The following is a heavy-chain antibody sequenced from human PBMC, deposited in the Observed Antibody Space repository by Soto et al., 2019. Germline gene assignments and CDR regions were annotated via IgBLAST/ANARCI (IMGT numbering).Heavy chain of an antibody. Sequence: GGSLRLSGAASGFTFSEYALSWVRQAPGKGLEWVSAISGSGGSTYYADSVKGRFTISRDNSKNTLYLQMNSLRAEDTAVYYRAKMRVVPAAPNDYWGQGTLVTVSS. CDR3: AKMRVVPAAPNDY. CDR2: ISGSGGST. D-gene: IGHD2-2*01. J-gene: IGHJ4*02. CDR1: GFTFSEYA. V-gene: IGHV3-23*01.